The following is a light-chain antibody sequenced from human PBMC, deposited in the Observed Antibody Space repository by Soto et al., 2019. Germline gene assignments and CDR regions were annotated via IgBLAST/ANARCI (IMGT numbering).Light chain of an antibody. CDR1: SRDVGAYDY. CDR3: CTYANGSMDF. Sequence: QSVLTQPASVSGSPGQSITISCTGTSRDVGAYDYVSWYLQYPDKAPQLLIYYVDHRPSGVSSRFSGYKSGNTDSLTISVLQTDDEGDYSCCTYANGSMDFFGSGTKDTVL. J-gene: IGLJ1*01. CDR2: YVD. V-gene: IGLV2-14*03.